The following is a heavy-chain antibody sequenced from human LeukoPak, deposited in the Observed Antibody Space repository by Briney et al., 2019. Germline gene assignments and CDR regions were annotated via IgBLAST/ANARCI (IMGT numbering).Heavy chain of an antibody. CDR3: ARDKVPLVVGATDYFDY. Sequence: GGSLRLSCAASGFTFSSYGMHWVRQAPGKGLVWVSRINSDGINTSYADSVKGRFTFSRDNAKNSLYLQMNSLRAEDTAVYYCARDKVPLVVGATDYFDYWGQGTLVTVSS. V-gene: IGHV3-74*01. J-gene: IGHJ4*02. CDR2: INSDGINT. D-gene: IGHD1-26*01. CDR1: GFTFSSYG.